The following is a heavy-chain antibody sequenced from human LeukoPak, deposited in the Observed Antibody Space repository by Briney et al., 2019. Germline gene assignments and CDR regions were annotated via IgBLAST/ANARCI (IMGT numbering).Heavy chain of an antibody. CDR2: ISGSSTTI. CDR1: RITFSDSS. Sequence: GGSVRLSCAASRITFSDSSMSWVRQAPGKGLEWISYISGSSTTIYYTDSVKGRFTISRDNAKNSLYLQMNSLRDEDTAVYYCARLGLGEYCSTTSCYGAFDIWGQRTMATVSS. J-gene: IGHJ3*02. CDR3: ARLGLGEYCSTTSCYGAFDI. V-gene: IGHV3-48*02. D-gene: IGHD2-2*01.